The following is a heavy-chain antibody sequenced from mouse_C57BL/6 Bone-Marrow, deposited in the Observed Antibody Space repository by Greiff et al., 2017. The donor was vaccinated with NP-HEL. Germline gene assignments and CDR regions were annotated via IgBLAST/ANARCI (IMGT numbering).Heavy chain of an antibody. D-gene: IGHD3-2*02. V-gene: IGHV14-4*01. CDR3: TTAQATFPFAY. J-gene: IGHJ3*01. Sequence: VQLQQSGAELVRPGASVKLSCTASGFNITDDYMHWVKQRPEQGLEWIGWIDPENGDTEYASKFQGKATITADTSSNTAYLQLSSLTSEDTAVYYCTTAQATFPFAYWGQGTLVTVSA. CDR2: IDPENGDT. CDR1: GFNITDDY.